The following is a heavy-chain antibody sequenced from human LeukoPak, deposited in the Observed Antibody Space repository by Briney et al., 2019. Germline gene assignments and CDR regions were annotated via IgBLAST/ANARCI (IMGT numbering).Heavy chain of an antibody. CDR3: TRFFGSGYYPNFYFDY. D-gene: IGHD3-3*01. J-gene: IGHJ4*02. V-gene: IGHV4-59*01. CDR2: IYYSGST. Sequence: SETLSLTCTVSGGSISSYYWSWIRQPPGKGLEWIGYIYYSGSTNYNPSLKSRVTISVDTSKNQFSLKLSSVTAADTAVYYCTRFFGSGYYPNFYFDYWGQGTLVTVSS. CDR1: GGSISSYY.